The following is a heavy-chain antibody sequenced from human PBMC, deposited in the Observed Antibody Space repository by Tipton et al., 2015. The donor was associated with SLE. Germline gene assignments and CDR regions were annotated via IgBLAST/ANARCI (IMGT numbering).Heavy chain of an antibody. CDR2: LYHRGRT. CDR3: ARTNPLYSSSLTGLYGMDV. CDR1: GGSMTSTRYY. Sequence: TLSLTCAVSGGSMTSTRYYWGWIRQSPGKGLEWIGSLYHRGRTYYNPSLKSRVTLSVDTSKNQFSLRLRSVTAADTAVYYCARTNPLYSSSLTGLYGMDVWGQGTTVTVSS. V-gene: IGHV4-39*07. J-gene: IGHJ6*02. D-gene: IGHD6-13*01.